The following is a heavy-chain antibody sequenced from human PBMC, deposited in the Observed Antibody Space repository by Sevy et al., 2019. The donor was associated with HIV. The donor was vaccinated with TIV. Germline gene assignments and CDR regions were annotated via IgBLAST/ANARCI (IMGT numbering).Heavy chain of an antibody. D-gene: IGHD2-8*01. CDR3: ARENGALDS. J-gene: IGHJ4*02. V-gene: IGHV3-30-3*01. CDR1: GFIFDKFK. Sequence: GGSLRLSCAASGFIFDKFKMNWVRQAPGKGLEWVGLVLPAGNTEVCEHPVRGRFTVSRDNSNNILYLQMNSLRPEDTALYYCARENGALDSWGQGTMVTVSS. CDR2: VLPAGNTE.